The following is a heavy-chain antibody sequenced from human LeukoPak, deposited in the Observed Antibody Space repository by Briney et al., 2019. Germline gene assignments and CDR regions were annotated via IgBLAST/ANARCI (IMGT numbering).Heavy chain of an antibody. J-gene: IGHJ4*02. Sequence: SVKVPCKASGGTFSSYAISWVRQAPGQGLEWMGRIIPILGIANYAQKFQGRVTITADKSTSTAYMELSSLRSEDTAVYYCARVLGYCSSTSCYDPLDYWGQGTLVTVSS. CDR1: GGTFSSYA. D-gene: IGHD2-2*01. V-gene: IGHV1-69*04. CDR2: IIPILGIA. CDR3: ARVLGYCSSTSCYDPLDY.